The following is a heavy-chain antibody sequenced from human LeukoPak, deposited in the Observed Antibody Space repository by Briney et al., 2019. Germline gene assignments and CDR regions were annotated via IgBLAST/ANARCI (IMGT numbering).Heavy chain of an antibody. CDR1: GFSVSRYG. Sequence: GGSLRLSCAASGFSVSRYGMHWVRQAPGKGLEWAAVFWAHGRSQYYADSVRGRFTISRDTSANMVYLQMSSLRAEDTAVYYCARDDDSSSHYSLFEYWGQGTRVTVSS. J-gene: IGHJ4*02. CDR2: FWAHGRSQ. V-gene: IGHV3-33*01. CDR3: ARDDDSSSHYSLFEY. D-gene: IGHD3-22*01.